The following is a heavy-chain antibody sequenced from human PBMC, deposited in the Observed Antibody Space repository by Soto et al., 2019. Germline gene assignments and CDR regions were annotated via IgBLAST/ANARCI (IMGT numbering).Heavy chain of an antibody. V-gene: IGHV4-30-2*01. CDR2: IYHTKNT. J-gene: IGHJ6*02. CDR1: GVSISDGGYT. CDR3: ASTPGYCSGGSCSYGMDV. Sequence: QLQLQESGSGLVKPSQTLSLTCTVSGVSISDGGYTWSWIRQPPGKGLEWIGYIYHTKNTYYSPSLKSRVTMLVDRSRNQFSRRLSSVTAADAALYYCASTPGYCSGGSCSYGMDVWGQGTTVTVSS. D-gene: IGHD2-15*01.